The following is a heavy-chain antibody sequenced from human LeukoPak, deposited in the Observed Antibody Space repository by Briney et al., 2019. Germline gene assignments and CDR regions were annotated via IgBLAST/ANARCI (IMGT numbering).Heavy chain of an antibody. CDR2: INHSGRT. CDR3: ARGSMVFRCGGLGY. Sequence: KTSETLSLTCAVYGWTFSGYYWNWIRQPPGKGLEWIGEINHSGRTNYNPSLKSQVTISVDTSKNQSSLKLSSATAADTAVYYCARGSMVFRCGGLGYWGQGTLVTVSS. CDR1: GWTFSGYY. J-gene: IGHJ4*02. D-gene: IGHD2-21*01. V-gene: IGHV4-34*01.